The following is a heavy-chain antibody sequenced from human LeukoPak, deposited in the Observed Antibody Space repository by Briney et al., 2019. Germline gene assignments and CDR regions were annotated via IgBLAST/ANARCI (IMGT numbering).Heavy chain of an antibody. Sequence: SETLSLTCAVYGGSFSGYYWSWIRQPPGKGLEWIGEINHSGSTNYNPSLKSRVTISVDTTKSQFSLKLSSVTAADTAVYYCASYGDLDAFDIWGQGTMVTVSS. CDR1: GGSFSGYY. J-gene: IGHJ3*02. V-gene: IGHV4-34*01. CDR3: ASYGDLDAFDI. D-gene: IGHD4-17*01. CDR2: INHSGST.